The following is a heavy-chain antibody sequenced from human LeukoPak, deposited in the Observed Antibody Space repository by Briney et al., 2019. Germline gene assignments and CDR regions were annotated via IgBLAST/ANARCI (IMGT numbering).Heavy chain of an antibody. CDR2: IRSKANSYAT. J-gene: IGHJ4*02. CDR1: GFTFSGSA. CDR3: FNANYGGNNDY. D-gene: IGHD4-23*01. V-gene: IGHV3-73*01. Sequence: PGGSLRLSCAASGFTFSGSAMHWVRQASGKGLEWVGRIRSKANSYATAYAASVKGRFNISRDDSKNTAYLQMNSLKTEDTAVYYCFNANYGGNNDYWGQGTLVTVSS.